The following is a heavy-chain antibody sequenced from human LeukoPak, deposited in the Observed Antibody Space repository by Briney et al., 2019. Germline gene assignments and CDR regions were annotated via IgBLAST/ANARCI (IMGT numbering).Heavy chain of an antibody. CDR3: AKVAHYYGSGSYYEYYFDY. V-gene: IGHV3-23*01. Sequence: GGSLRLSCAASGFTFITYAMSWVRQAPGKGLEWVSGISGSGGSTYYADSVRGRFTISRDNSKNTLYLQMNSLSADDTAVYYCAKVAHYYGSGSYYEYYFDYWGQGALVTVSS. D-gene: IGHD3-10*01. CDR1: GFTFITYA. J-gene: IGHJ4*02. CDR2: ISGSGGST.